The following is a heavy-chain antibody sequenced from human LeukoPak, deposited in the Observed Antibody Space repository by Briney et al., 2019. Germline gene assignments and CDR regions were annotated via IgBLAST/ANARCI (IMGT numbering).Heavy chain of an antibody. J-gene: IGHJ5*02. CDR2: IYYSGST. CDR3: AGTFRGYFDWSQNWFDP. Sequence: SETLSLTCTVSGGSISSGDYYWSWIRQPPGKGLEWIGYIYYSGSTYYNPSLKSRVTISVDTSKNQFSLKLSSVTAADTAVYYCAGTFRGYFDWSQNWFDPWGQGTLVTVSS. V-gene: IGHV4-31*03. CDR1: GGSISSGDYY. D-gene: IGHD3-9*01.